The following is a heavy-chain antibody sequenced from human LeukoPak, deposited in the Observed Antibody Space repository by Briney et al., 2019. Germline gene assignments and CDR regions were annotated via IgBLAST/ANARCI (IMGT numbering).Heavy chain of an antibody. V-gene: IGHV4-4*07. D-gene: IGHD6-13*01. CDR1: GGSISSYY. Sequence: SETLSLTCTVSGGSISSYYWCWIWQPAGKGLEWIGRIYTSGSTNYNPNLKSRVTMSVDTSNNQCSLKLSSVTAADTAVYYCARDWDSSSWYFDYWGQGTLVTVSS. J-gene: IGHJ4*02. CDR2: IYTSGST. CDR3: ARDWDSSSWYFDY.